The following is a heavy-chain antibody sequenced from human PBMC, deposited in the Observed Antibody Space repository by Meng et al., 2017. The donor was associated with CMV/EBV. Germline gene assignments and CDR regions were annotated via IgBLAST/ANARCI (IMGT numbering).Heavy chain of an antibody. Sequence: RLTCVASTFTLNKYSMHWVRQAPGKGLLWVSRSNTDGTTTTYADSVKGRFTISRDNAKNTINLQMNSLRVEDTAVYYCVRDTGYSFDYWGQGSLVTVSS. CDR2: SNTDGTTT. CDR1: TFTLNKYS. J-gene: IGHJ4*02. CDR3: VRDTGYSFDY. D-gene: IGHD5-12*01. V-gene: IGHV3-74*01.